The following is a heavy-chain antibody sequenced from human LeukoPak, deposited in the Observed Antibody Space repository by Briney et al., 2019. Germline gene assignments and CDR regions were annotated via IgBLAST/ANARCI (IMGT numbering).Heavy chain of an antibody. CDR3: AKDTQYYSNYGRGYYYYGMDV. V-gene: IGHV3-30*18. CDR2: ISYDGSNK. CDR1: GFTFSSYG. D-gene: IGHD4-11*01. Sequence: TGGSLRLSCAASGFTFSSYGMHWVRQAPGKGLEWVAVISYDGSNKYYADSVKGRFTISRDNSKNTLYLQMNSLRAEDTAVYYCAKDTQYYSNYGRGYYYYGMDVWGQGTTVTVSS. J-gene: IGHJ6*02.